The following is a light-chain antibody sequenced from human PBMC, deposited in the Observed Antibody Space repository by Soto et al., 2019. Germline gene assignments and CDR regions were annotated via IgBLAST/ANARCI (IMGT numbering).Light chain of an antibody. J-gene: IGKJ1*01. CDR2: RAT. CDR3: QQYSSYPWT. Sequence: DIQMTQSPSTLSASVGDRVTITCRASQSVGRWLAWYQHNPGKAPNLLIYRATRSESGVPSRFSGSGSGTDFTLTINSLQPDDFATYYCQQYSSYPWTFGQGTKVEIK. CDR1: QSVGRW. V-gene: IGKV1-5*03.